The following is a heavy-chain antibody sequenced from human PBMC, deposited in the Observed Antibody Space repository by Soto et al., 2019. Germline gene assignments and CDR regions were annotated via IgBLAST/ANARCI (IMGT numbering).Heavy chain of an antibody. J-gene: IGHJ4*02. CDR2: ISPYNDNT. CDR3: ARDLSKFAIVVAGGFDY. D-gene: IGHD6-19*01. CDR1: GSTFRSYG. V-gene: IGHV1-18*01. Sequence: ASVKVSCKASGSTFRSYGISWVRQAPGQGLEWMGWISPYNDNTNYAQKLQGGVTMTTDTSTSTAYMELRSLRSDDTAVYYCARDLSKFAIVVAGGFDYWGQGTLVTVSS.